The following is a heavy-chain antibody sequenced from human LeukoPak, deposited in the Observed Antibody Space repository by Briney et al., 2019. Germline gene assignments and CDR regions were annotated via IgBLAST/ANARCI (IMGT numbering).Heavy chain of an antibody. CDR2: ISAYNGNT. V-gene: IGHV1-18*01. CDR1: GYTFTSYG. D-gene: IGHD3-22*01. J-gene: IGHJ4*02. Sequence: ASVKVSCKASGYTFTSYGISWLRQPPGQGLEWMGWISAYNGNTNYAQKLQGRVTMTTDTSTSTAYMELRSLRSDDTAVYYCARDLYYDSSGYIKIEGFDYWGQGTLVTVSS. CDR3: ARDLYYDSSGYIKIEGFDY.